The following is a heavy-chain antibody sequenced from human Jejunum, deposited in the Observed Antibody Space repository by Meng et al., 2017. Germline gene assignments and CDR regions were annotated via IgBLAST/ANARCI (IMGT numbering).Heavy chain of an antibody. J-gene: IGHJ4*02. V-gene: IGHV4-39*07. Sequence: GSLRLSCTVSGGSISSNSYYWGWIRQPPGKGLEWIGGIYYSGSTYYNPSLKSRVTISIDTSKNQFSLRLSSVTAADTAVYYCTSVRDGMATSDYWGQGTLVTVSS. D-gene: IGHD5-24*01. CDR1: GGSISSNSYY. CDR3: TSVRDGMATSDY. CDR2: IYYSGST.